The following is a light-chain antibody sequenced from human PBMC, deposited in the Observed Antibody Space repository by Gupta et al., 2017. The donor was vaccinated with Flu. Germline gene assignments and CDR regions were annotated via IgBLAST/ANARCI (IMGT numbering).Light chain of an antibody. CDR2: KTS. Sequence: PSLPAASVGDRVTITCRASQSISNWFAYHQQKPEKAPNLLICKTSREDSRLPSRISSSSSAAYFTLIISSLPPDYFANYCCQQNNSYPRTFGEGTKVEIK. J-gene: IGKJ1*01. V-gene: IGKV1-5*03. CDR1: QSISNW. CDR3: QQNNSYPRT.